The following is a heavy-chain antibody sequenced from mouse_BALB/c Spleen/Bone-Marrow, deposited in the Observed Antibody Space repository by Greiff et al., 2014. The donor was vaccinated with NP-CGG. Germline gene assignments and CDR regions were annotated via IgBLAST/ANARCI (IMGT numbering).Heavy chain of an antibody. D-gene: IGHD1-1*02. J-gene: IGHJ3*01. CDR3: AREVAWFAY. V-gene: IGHV1-67*01. CDR2: ISTYSGNT. Sequence: QVQLQQSGPELVRPGVSAKISCKGSGYTLTDYAMHWVKQSHAKSLEWIGVISTYSGNTNYNQKFKGKATMTVDKSSSTAYMELARLTSEDSAIYYCAREVAWFAYWGQGTLVTVSA. CDR1: GYTLTDYA.